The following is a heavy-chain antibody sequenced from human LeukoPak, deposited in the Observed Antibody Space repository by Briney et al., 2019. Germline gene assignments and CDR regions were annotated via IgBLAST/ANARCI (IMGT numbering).Heavy chain of an antibody. Sequence: SETLSLTCAVYGESFSGYYWSWIRQPPGKGLEWIGEIIHSGSTNYNPSLKSRVTISVDTSKNQFSLKLSSVTAADTAVYYCARHFRDYYYYMDVWGKGTTVTVSS. CDR2: IIHSGST. D-gene: IGHD3-3*02. CDR3: ARHFRDYYYYMDV. CDR1: GESFSGYY. J-gene: IGHJ6*03. V-gene: IGHV4-34*12.